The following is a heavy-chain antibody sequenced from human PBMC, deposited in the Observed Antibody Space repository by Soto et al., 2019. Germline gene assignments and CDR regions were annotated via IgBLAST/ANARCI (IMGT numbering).Heavy chain of an antibody. CDR3: ARDRYSSGWNIDYYYYGMDV. D-gene: IGHD6-19*01. Sequence: VQLVESGGGVVQPGRSLRLSCAASGFTFSSYAMQWVRQAPGKGLEWVAVISYDGSNKYYADSVKGRVTISRDNSKNTLSLQIHSLRAEYTAVNYCARDRYSSGWNIDYYYYGMDVWGQGTPVAV. CDR2: ISYDGSNK. V-gene: IGHV3-30-3*01. J-gene: IGHJ6*02. CDR1: GFTFSSYA.